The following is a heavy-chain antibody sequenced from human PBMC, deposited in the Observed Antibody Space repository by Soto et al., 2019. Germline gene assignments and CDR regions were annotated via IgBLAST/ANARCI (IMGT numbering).Heavy chain of an antibody. Sequence: GGSLRLSCAASGFTFSSYAMSWVRQAPGKGLEWVSAISGSGGSTYYADSVKGRFTISRDNSKNTLYLQMNSLRAEDTAVYYCARDEDIVVVPAAIEGMDVWGQGTTVTVSS. V-gene: IGHV3-23*01. CDR1: GFTFSSYA. D-gene: IGHD2-2*01. J-gene: IGHJ6*02. CDR2: ISGSGGST. CDR3: ARDEDIVVVPAAIEGMDV.